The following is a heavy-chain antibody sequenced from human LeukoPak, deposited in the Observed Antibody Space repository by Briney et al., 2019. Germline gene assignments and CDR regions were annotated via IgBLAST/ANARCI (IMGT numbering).Heavy chain of an antibody. CDR3: ARTIYYYESTSYFSDAFDV. J-gene: IGHJ3*01. Sequence: GGSLRLSCAASGFTFSSYAMSWVRQAPGKGLEWVSAISGSGGSTYYADSVKGRFTISRDDAKNSLYLEMDSLRAEDTAVYYCARTIYYYESTSYFSDAFDVWGQGTMVTVSS. V-gene: IGHV3-23*01. CDR2: ISGSGGST. CDR1: GFTFSSYA. D-gene: IGHD3-22*01.